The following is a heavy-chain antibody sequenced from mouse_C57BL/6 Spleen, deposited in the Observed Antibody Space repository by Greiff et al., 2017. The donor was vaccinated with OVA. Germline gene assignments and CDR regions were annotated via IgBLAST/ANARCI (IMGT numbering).Heavy chain of an antibody. CDR1: GYSFTDYN. CDR2: INPNYGTT. J-gene: IGHJ4*01. V-gene: IGHV1-39*01. D-gene: IGHD2-4*01. CDR3: ARYYDYDGYAMDY. Sequence: VQLQQSGPELVKPGASVKISCKASGYSFTDYNMNWVKQSNGKSLEWIGVINPNYGTTSYNQKFKGKATLTVDQSSSTAYMQLSSLTSEDSAVYFCARYYDYDGYAMDYWGQGTSVTVSS.